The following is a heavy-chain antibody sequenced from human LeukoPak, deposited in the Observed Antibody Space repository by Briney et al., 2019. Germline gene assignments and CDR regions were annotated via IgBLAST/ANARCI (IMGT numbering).Heavy chain of an antibody. Sequence: VSVKVSCKASGYAFTGYYMHWVRQAPGQGLEWMGWINPNSGGTNYAQKFQGRVTMTRDTSISTAYMELSRLRSDDTAVYYCASNLAWSKDGYHDYWGQGTLVTVSS. J-gene: IGHJ4*02. D-gene: IGHD5-24*01. V-gene: IGHV1-2*02. CDR1: GYAFTGYY. CDR3: ASNLAWSKDGYHDY. CDR2: INPNSGGT.